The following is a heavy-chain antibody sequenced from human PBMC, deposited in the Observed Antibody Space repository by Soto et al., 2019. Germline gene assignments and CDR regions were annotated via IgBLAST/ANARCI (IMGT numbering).Heavy chain of an antibody. CDR2: ISGSGGST. D-gene: IGHD2-15*01. J-gene: IGHJ4*02. Sequence: GGSLRLSCAASGFTFSSYAMSWVRQAPGKGLERVSAISGSGGSTYYADSVKGRFTISRDNSKNTLYLQMNSLRAEDTAVYYCAKGSDIVVVVAANFFDYWGQGTLVTVSS. CDR3: AKGSDIVVVVAANFFDY. CDR1: GFTFSSYA. V-gene: IGHV3-23*01.